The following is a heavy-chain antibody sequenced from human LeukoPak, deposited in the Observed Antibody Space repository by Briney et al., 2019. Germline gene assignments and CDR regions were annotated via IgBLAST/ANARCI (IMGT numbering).Heavy chain of an antibody. Sequence: AGGSLRLSCAASGFTFSSYGMHWVRQAPGKGLEWVAFIRYDGSNKYYADSVKGRFTISRDNSKNTLYLQMNSLRAEDTAVYYCAARGALVVVPYFDIWGQGTMVTVSS. J-gene: IGHJ3*02. D-gene: IGHD2-2*01. V-gene: IGHV3-30*02. CDR2: IRYDGSNK. CDR1: GFTFSSYG. CDR3: AARGALVVVPYFDI.